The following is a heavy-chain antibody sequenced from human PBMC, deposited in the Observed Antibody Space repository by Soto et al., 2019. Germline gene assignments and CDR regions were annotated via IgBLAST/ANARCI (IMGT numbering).Heavy chain of an antibody. V-gene: IGHV1-69*01. CDR1: GGSFTYT. J-gene: IGHJ6*02. Sequence: QMHLVQSGAEVKKPGSSVKVSCKASGGSFTYTLSWVRQAPGQGLEWMGGIIPIFGTTNYAQKFQDRVTITADESTKKAYMELNTLTSEDTAVYYCARLHSHGTYGMDVWGQGTTVTVSS. CDR2: IIPIFGTT. D-gene: IGHD5-18*01. CDR3: ARLHSHGTYGMDV.